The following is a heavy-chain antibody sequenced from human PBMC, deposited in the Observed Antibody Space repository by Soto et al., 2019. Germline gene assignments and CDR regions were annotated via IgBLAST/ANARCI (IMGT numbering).Heavy chain of an antibody. D-gene: IGHD2-2*01. CDR2: ISFSGDYI. CDR3: ARGYCSSTSCYSTPESEYFQH. J-gene: IGHJ1*01. Sequence: PGGSLRLSCAVSGFPLEKYGMNWVRQAPGKGLEWVSSISFSGDYIYYADSVKGRFTISRDNSKNTLYLQMNSLRAEDTAVYYSARGYCSSTSCYSTPESEYFQHWGQGTLVTVSS. V-gene: IGHV3-21*01. CDR1: GFPLEKYG.